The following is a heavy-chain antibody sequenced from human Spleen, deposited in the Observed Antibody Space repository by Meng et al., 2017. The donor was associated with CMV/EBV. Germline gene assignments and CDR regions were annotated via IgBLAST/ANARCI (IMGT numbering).Heavy chain of an antibody. CDR3: ARGVWSGDAAHDHYYGMDV. Sequence: GSLRLSCAASGLSFSNYAMSWVRQAPGKGLEWVSVISGSGDTANYADSVKGRFTISRDNAKNSLYLQMNSLRVEDTAVYWCARGVWSGDAAHDHYYGMDVWGQGTTVTVSS. CDR2: ISGSGDTA. J-gene: IGHJ6*02. CDR1: GLSFSNYA. D-gene: IGHD3-3*01. V-gene: IGHV3-23*01.